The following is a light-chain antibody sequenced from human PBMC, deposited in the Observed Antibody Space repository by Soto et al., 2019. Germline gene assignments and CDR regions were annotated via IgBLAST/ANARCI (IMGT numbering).Light chain of an antibody. CDR2: DAS. CDR3: QQYNNWPPWK. CDR1: QSVTSN. Sequence: EIVMTQSPATLSVSPGERATLSCRASQSVTSNFAWYQQKPGQAPRLLIYDASTRATGIPARFSGSGSGTEFTLTISSLQSEDFAVYYCQQYNNWPPWKFGRGTKVEIK. J-gene: IGKJ1*01. V-gene: IGKV3-15*01.